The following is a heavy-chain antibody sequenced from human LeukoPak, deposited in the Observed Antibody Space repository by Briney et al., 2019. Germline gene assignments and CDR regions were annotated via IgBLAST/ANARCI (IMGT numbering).Heavy chain of an antibody. J-gene: IGHJ5*02. D-gene: IGHD1-20*01. Sequence: SETLSLTCTVSGGSISSSSYYWGWIRQPPGKGLEWIGSIYYSGSTYYNPSLKSRVTISVDTSKNQFSLKLSSVTAADTAVYYCAKGWSYNWNLVVFDPWGQGTPVTVSS. V-gene: IGHV4-39*01. CDR3: AKGWSYNWNLVVFDP. CDR1: GGSISSSSYY. CDR2: IYYSGST.